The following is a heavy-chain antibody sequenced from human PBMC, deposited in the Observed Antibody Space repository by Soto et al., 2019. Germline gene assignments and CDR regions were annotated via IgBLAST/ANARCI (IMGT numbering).Heavy chain of an antibody. D-gene: IGHD4-4*01. CDR3: ARDPAGYSFYGMDV. CDR1: GDTFSKYI. CDR2: IIPLVDVA. Sequence: QVQLVQSGAEVKKPGSSVKVSCKASGDTFSKYIISWVRQAPGQGLEWLGRIIPLVDVANYPQRFQGRITINAYKTTSTAYMELRSLRSEDAAGYYCARDPAGYSFYGMDVWGQGTTVTVSS. J-gene: IGHJ6*02. V-gene: IGHV1-69*08.